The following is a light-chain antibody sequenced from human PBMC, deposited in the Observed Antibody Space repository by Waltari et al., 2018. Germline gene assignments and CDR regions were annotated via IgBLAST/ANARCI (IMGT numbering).Light chain of an antibody. CDR1: SSDVGGYDF. CDR2: EVS. J-gene: IGLJ1*01. CDR3: GSYAGSNIFV. V-gene: IGLV2-8*01. Sequence: QSALTQPPSASGSPGQSVTISCTGTSSDVGGYDFVSWYQQHPGKAPKVIIYEVSQRPSGGPGRFSGSKSGNPASLTVSGLQAEDEADYYCGSYAGSNIFVFGTGTKVTVL.